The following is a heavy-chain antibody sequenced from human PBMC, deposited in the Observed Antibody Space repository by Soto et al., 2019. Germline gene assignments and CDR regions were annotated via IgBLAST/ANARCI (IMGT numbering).Heavy chain of an antibody. CDR2: IIPIFGTA. CDR3: ARVVTTVVTSYFDY. D-gene: IGHD4-17*01. J-gene: IGHJ4*02. Sequence: QVQLVQSGAEVKKPGSSGKVSCKASGGTFSSYAIRWVRQAPGQGLEWMGGIIPIFGTANYAQKFQGRVTITANESTSTAYMELSSLSSEDTAVYYCARVVTTVVTSYFDYWGQGTLVTFSS. CDR1: GGTFSSYA. V-gene: IGHV1-69*01.